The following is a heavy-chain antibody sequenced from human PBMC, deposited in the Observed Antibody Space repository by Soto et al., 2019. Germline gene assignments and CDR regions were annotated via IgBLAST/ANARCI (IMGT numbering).Heavy chain of an antibody. J-gene: IGHJ5*02. V-gene: IGHV1-2*02. CDR2: INPNSGGT. CDR1: GYTFTGYY. CDR3: ARVRFLGWLSEVNAFDP. Sequence: ASVKVSCKASGYTFTGYYMHWVRQAPGQGLEWMGWINPNSGGTNYAQKFQGRVTMTRDTSISTAYMELSRLRSDDTAVYYCARVRFLGWLSEVNAFDPWGQGTQVTVSS. D-gene: IGHD3-3*01.